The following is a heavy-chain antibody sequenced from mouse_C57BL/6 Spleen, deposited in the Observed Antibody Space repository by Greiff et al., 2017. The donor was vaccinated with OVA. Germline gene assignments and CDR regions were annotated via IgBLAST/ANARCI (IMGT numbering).Heavy chain of an antibody. J-gene: IGHJ2*01. CDR1: GYAFSSSW. CDR2: IYPGDGDT. V-gene: IGHV1-82*01. D-gene: IGHD1-1*01. Sequence: QVQLQQSGPELVKPGASVKISCKASGYAFSSSWMNWVKQRPGKGLEWIGRIYPGDGDTNYNGKFKGKATLTADKSSSTAYMQLSSLTSEDSAVYFCARFITTVVATNNVFDYWGQGTTLTVSS. CDR3: ARFITTVVATNNVFDY.